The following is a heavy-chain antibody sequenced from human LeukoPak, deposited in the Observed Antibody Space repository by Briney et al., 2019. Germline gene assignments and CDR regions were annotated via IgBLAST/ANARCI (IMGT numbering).Heavy chain of an antibody. V-gene: IGHV1-18*01. D-gene: IGHD1-26*01. J-gene: IGHJ5*02. CDR2: ISAYSGDT. CDR1: GYTFTSYG. Sequence: ASVKVSCKASGYTFTSYGITWVRQAPGQGLEWMGWISAYSGDTKFAQEFQARVTMTTDTSTSTAYMELRSVRSDDTAVYYCARVRDGAWFDPWGQGTLVTVSS. CDR3: ARVRDGAWFDP.